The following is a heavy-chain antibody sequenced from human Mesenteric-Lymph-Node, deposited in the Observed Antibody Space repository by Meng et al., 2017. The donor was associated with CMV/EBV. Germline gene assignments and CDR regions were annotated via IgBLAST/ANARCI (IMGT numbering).Heavy chain of an antibody. V-gene: IGHV3-33*01. CDR1: GFIFSSYG. D-gene: IGHD1-1*01. CDR3: ARDRSQLAAGIDY. Sequence: LSLTCAASGFIFSSYGMHWVRQAPGKGLEWVAVIWHDGSKKYYGDSVKGQFTVSRDNSKNTLYVQLNSLRVEDTAVYYCARDRSQLAAGIDYWGQGTLVTVSS. CDR2: IWHDGSKK. J-gene: IGHJ4*02.